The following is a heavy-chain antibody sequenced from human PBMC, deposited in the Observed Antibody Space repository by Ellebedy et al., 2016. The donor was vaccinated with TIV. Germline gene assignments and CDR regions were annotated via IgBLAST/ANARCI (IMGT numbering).Heavy chain of an antibody. CDR2: IIPILGIA. J-gene: IGHJ4*02. Sequence: AASVKVSCKASGGTFSSYAISWVRQAPGQGLEWMGRIIPILGIANYAQKFQGRVTITADKSASTAYMELSSLRSEDTAVYYCARAWEQWLVPFDYWGQGTLVTVSS. CDR3: ARAWEQWLVPFDY. CDR1: GGTFSSYA. D-gene: IGHD6-19*01. V-gene: IGHV1-69*04.